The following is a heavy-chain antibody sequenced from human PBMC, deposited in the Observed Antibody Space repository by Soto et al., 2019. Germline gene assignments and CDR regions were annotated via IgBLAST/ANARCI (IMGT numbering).Heavy chain of an antibody. Sequence: GGSLRLSCAASGFTFSNAWMNWVRQAPGKGLEWVGRIKSKTDGGTTDYAAPVKGRFTISRDDSKNTLYLQMNSLKTEDTAVYYCTTANADIVVVPAAMFYYYYGMDVWGQGTTVTVSS. CDR1: GFTFSNAW. CDR2: IKSKTDGGTT. V-gene: IGHV3-15*07. J-gene: IGHJ6*02. CDR3: TTANADIVVVPAAMFYYYYGMDV. D-gene: IGHD2-2*01.